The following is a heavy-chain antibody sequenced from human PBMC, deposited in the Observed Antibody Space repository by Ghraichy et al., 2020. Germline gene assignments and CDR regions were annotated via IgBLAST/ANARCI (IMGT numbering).Heavy chain of an antibody. Sequence: ASVKVSCKASGYTFTGYYMHWVRQAPGQGLEWMGRINPNSGGTNYAQKFQGRVTMTRDTSISTAYMELSRLRSDDTAVYYCARDPGSIWSGYYTRDYYYYYMDVWGKGTTVTVSS. D-gene: IGHD3-3*01. CDR2: INPNSGGT. CDR3: ARDPGSIWSGYYTRDYYYYYMDV. CDR1: GYTFTGYY. J-gene: IGHJ6*03. V-gene: IGHV1-2*06.